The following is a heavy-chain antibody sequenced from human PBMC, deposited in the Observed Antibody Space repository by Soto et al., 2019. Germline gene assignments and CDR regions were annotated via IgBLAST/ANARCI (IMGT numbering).Heavy chain of an antibody. V-gene: IGHV1-69*12. CDR2: ISPIFGPA. CDR3: ASARGWDPGAFDI. J-gene: IGHJ3*02. Sequence: QVQLVQSGAEVKKPASSVKVSCKASGGTFSSYAISWVRQAPGRGLEGMGGISPIFGPANYAQKFQGRVTITADESTSTASMALSSLRSDDTAVYYCASARGWDPGAFDILGQGPMVAVSS. CDR1: GGTFSSYA. D-gene: IGHD6-19*01.